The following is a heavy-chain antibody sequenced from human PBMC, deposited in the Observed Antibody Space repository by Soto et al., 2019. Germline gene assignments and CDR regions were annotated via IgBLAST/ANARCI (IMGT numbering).Heavy chain of an antibody. CDR3: ARIAASRYNWNLNWFDP. CDR1: GVAVKKKRMG. D-gene: IGHD1-20*01. Sequence: VSGVAVKKKRMGVSWIRQPPGKALEWLAHIFSNDEKSYSTSLKSRLTISKDTSKSQVVLTMTNMDPVDTATYYCARIAASRYNWNLNWFDPWGQGTLVSVSS. V-gene: IGHV2-26*01. J-gene: IGHJ5*02. CDR2: IFSNDEK.